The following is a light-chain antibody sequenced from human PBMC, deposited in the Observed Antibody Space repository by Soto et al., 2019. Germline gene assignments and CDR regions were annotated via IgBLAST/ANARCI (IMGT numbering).Light chain of an antibody. V-gene: IGKV1-16*02. CDR2: GAS. CDR3: QQYHVYPLT. Sequence: DIQMTQSPSSLSASMGDRVIITCRASHDIGNKIAWFQQKPGKGPKSLIYGASILQSGVPSKFSGSRSATDFTLTITSLQPEDFATYYCQQYHVYPLTFGGGTKLEIK. J-gene: IGKJ4*01. CDR1: HDIGNK.